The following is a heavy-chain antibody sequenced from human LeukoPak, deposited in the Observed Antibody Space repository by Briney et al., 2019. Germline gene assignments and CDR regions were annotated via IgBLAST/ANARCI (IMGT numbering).Heavy chain of an antibody. CDR2: IYYSGST. CDR3: ARQDSSGYYIDY. J-gene: IGHJ4*02. Sequence: ETLSLTCTVSGGSISSYYWSWIRQPPGKGLEWIGYIYYSGSTNYNPSLKSRVTISVDTSKNQFSLKLSSVTAADTAVYYCARQDSSGYYIDYWGQGTLVTVSS. D-gene: IGHD3-22*01. CDR1: GGSISSYY. V-gene: IGHV4-59*08.